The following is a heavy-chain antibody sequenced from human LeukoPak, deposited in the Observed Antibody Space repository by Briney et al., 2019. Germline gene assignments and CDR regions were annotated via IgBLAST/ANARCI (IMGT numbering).Heavy chain of an antibody. Sequence: GGSLRLSCAASGFTFDDYGMSWVRHAPGKGLEWVSGINWNGRSTGYADSVKGRFTISRDNAKNSLYLQMNSLRAEDTAFYYCARGGITIFGGIIYQDYWGQGTLVTVSS. D-gene: IGHD3-3*01. CDR3: ARGGITIFGGIIYQDY. CDR2: INWNGRST. CDR1: GFTFDDYG. J-gene: IGHJ4*02. V-gene: IGHV3-20*04.